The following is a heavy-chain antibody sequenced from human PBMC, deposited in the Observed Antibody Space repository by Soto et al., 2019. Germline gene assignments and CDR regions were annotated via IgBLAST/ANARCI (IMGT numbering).Heavy chain of an antibody. J-gene: IGHJ5*02. Sequence: ASVKVSCKASGYTFTSYGISWVRQASGQGLEWMGWISAYNGNTNYAQKLQGRVTMTTDTSTSTAYMELRSLRSDDTAVYYCARAGAFLEWLLLNWFDPWGQGTLVTVSS. CDR1: GYTFTSYG. CDR2: ISAYNGNT. D-gene: IGHD3-3*02. CDR3: ARAGAFLEWLLLNWFDP. V-gene: IGHV1-18*01.